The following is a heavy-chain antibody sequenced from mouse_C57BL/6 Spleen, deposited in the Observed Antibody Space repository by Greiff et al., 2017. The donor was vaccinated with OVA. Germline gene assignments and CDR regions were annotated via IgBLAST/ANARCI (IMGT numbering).Heavy chain of an antibody. CDR2: IDPEDGDT. V-gene: IGHV14-1*01. Sequence: VQLKESGAELVRPGASVKLSCTASGFNIKDYYMHWVKQRPEQGLEWIGRIDPEDGDTEYAPKFQGKATMTADTSSNTAYLQLSSLTSEDTAVYYCTTRYYDSSYYWFAYWGQGTLVTVSA. D-gene: IGHD1-1*01. J-gene: IGHJ3*01. CDR1: GFNIKDYY. CDR3: TTRYYDSSYYWFAY.